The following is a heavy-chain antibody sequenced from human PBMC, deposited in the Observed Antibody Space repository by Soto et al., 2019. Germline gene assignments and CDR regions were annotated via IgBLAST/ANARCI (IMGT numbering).Heavy chain of an antibody. CDR1: GFTFINHG. CDR2: ISYNGIDT. CDR3: LSGEGQNGHDTRVDY. Sequence: QLVESGGGVVQPGRSLRLSCATSGFTFINHGIHWFRQAPGKGLEWVGDISYNGIDTWYADSVKGRFTIYRDNFKNTAYLQMNGLRLEDTAVYYCLSGEGQNGHDTRVDYWGQGTLVTVSP. D-gene: IGHD5-12*01. V-gene: IGHV3-30*03. J-gene: IGHJ4*02.